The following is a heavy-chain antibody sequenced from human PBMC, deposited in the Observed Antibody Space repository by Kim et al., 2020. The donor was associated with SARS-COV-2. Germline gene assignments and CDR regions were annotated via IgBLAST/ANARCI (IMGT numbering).Heavy chain of an antibody. V-gene: IGHV4-4*07. Sequence: SETLSLTCTVSGDSLSSDYWSWNRQPAGKGLEWIGRIYTSGRTNYNPSLQSRVTMSLDMSKNQFSLKLRSVTAADTAVYYCASALGHWGQGTLVTVSS. J-gene: IGHJ4*02. CDR3: ASALGH. CDR1: GDSLSSDY. D-gene: IGHD3-16*02. CDR2: IYTSGRT.